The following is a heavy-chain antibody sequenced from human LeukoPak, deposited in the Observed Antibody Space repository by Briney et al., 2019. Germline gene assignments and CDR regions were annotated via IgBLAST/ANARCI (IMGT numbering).Heavy chain of an antibody. CDR3: VRLGFHSGFFDS. Sequence: SETLSLTCSVSDDAISSYFWGWIRQPPGKGLEWIGYIYNSGSTKNNPSLKSRVTISIDTSKNQLSLRLSSVTAADTAVYYCVRLGFHSGFFDSWGQGRLVTVSS. D-gene: IGHD2-15*01. CDR2: IYNSGST. CDR1: DDAISSYF. J-gene: IGHJ4*02. V-gene: IGHV4-59*01.